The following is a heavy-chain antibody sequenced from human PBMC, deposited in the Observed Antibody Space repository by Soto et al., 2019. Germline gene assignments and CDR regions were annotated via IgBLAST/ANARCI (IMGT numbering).Heavy chain of an antibody. D-gene: IGHD3-10*01. Sequence: HPGGSLRLSCAASGFTFSSYWMSWVRQAPGKGLEWVANIKQDGSEKYYVDSVKGRFTISRDNAKNSLYLQMNSLRAEDTAVYYCANKGMEASYYGSGSPFDYWGQGTLVTVSS. CDR3: ANKGMEASYYGSGSPFDY. V-gene: IGHV3-7*03. CDR1: GFTFSSYW. CDR2: IKQDGSEK. J-gene: IGHJ4*02.